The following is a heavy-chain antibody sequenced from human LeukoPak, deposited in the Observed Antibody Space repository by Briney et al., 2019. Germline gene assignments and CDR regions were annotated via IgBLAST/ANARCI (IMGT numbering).Heavy chain of an antibody. CDR3: ARGQVGPFGDYGLVDY. CDR1: GLTFSAYA. Sequence: GGSLRLSRAASGLTFSAYAMHWVRQAPGKGLEWVAVISYDGSNKYYADSVKGRFTIFRDNSKNTVHLQMNSLKSEDTAAYYCARGQVGPFGDYGLVDYWGQGTPVIVSS. CDR2: ISYDGSNK. J-gene: IGHJ4*02. D-gene: IGHD4-17*01. V-gene: IGHV3-30-3*01.